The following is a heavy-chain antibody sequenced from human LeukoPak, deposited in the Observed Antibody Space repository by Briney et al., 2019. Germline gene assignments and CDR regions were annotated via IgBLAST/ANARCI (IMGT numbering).Heavy chain of an antibody. CDR3: AKDRAVAGSDARYYFEN. D-gene: IGHD6-19*01. CDR1: GFSFSEND. CDR2: IWFDGKNK. Sequence: PGGSLRLSCAASGFSFSENDVHWVRQAPGKGLEWVAVIWFDGKNKYYADSVKGRFTISRDNSGNTLFLEMNSLRVDDSAVYYCAKDRAVAGSDARYYFENWGQGTLVTVS. J-gene: IGHJ4*02. V-gene: IGHV3-33*06.